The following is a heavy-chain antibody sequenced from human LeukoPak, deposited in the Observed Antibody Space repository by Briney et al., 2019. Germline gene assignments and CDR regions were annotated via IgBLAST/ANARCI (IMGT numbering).Heavy chain of an antibody. CDR1: GITFSYYA. D-gene: IGHD3-10*01. CDR2: ISGSGGST. CDR3: ATTGMVRGVIISGDAFDS. J-gene: IGHJ3*02. Sequence: PGGSLRLSCAAAGITFSYYAMSWVRQVPGTGLEGVSSISGSGGSTYYADSVKGRFTISRDNSKITLYLQMNSLRAEVTAVYYCATTGMVRGVIISGDAFDSWGQGTMVTVSS. V-gene: IGHV3-23*01.